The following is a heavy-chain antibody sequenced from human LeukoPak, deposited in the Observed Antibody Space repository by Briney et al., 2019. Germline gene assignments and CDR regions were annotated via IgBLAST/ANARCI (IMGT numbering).Heavy chain of an antibody. J-gene: IGHJ4*02. CDR1: GYTFTSYY. CDR2: IIPIFGTA. CDR3: ARAKAGRGFWSGYYQDYYFDY. Sequence: SVKVSCKASGYTFTSYYMHWVRQAPGQGLEWMGGIIPIFGTANYAQKFQGRVTITADESTSTAYMELSSLRSEDTAVYYCARAKAGRGFWSGYYQDYYFDYWGQGTLVTVSS. V-gene: IGHV1-69*13. D-gene: IGHD3-3*01.